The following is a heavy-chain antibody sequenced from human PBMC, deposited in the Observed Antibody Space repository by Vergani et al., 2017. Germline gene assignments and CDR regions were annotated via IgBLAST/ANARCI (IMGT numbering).Heavy chain of an antibody. CDR2: IYYSGST. V-gene: IGHV4-31*03. CDR3: AREPGIAAAGVDY. J-gene: IGHJ4*02. CDR1: GGSISSGGYY. Sequence: QVQLQQWGAGLLKPSQTLSLTCTVSGGSISSGGYYWSWIRQHPGKGLEWIGYIYYSGSTYYNPSLKSRVTISVDTSKNQFSLKLSSVTAADTAVYYCAREPGIAAAGVDYWGQGTLVTVSS. D-gene: IGHD6-13*01.